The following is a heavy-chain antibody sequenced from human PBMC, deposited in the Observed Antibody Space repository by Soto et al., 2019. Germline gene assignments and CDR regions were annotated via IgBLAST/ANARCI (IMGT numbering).Heavy chain of an antibody. CDR1: GGTFSSYA. D-gene: IGHD5-18*01. V-gene: IGHV1-69*13. CDR3: ARDPLEGYSYGYWFDP. CDR2: IIPIFGTA. Sequence: ASVKVSCKASGGTFSSYAISWVRQAPGQGLEWMGGIIPIFGTANYAQKFQGRVTITADESTSTAYMELSSLRSEDTAVYYCARDPLEGYSYGYWFDPWGQGTLVTVSS. J-gene: IGHJ5*02.